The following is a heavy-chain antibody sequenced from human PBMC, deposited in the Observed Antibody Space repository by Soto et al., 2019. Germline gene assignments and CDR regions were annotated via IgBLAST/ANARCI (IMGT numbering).Heavy chain of an antibody. CDR2: IYYSGVT. CDR1: GGSISIGGYY. CDR3: AGGVLY. J-gene: IGHJ4*02. V-gene: IGHV4-31*03. Sequence: QVQLLESGPGLVKPSQTLSLTCTVSGGSISIGGYYWSWIRQHPGKGLEWIGYIYYSGVTYYSPALKRRVTISIDTSKNQFSLKLSSVTAADTAVYYCAGGVLYWGQGTLVTVSS.